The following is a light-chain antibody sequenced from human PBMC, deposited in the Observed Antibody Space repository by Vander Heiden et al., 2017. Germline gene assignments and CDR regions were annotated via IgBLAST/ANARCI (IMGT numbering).Light chain of an antibody. CDR1: YLGSKS. CDR2: DDS. J-gene: IGLJ2*01. CDR3: QVWDSSSDHVV. Sequence: SYVLTQPPSVSVAPGQTARSTCGGHYLGSKSVHWYQHKPGQAPVLGVYDDSDRPSGIPERFSGSNSGNTATLTISRVEAGDEADYYCQVWDSSSDHVVFGGGTKLTVL. V-gene: IGLV3-21*02.